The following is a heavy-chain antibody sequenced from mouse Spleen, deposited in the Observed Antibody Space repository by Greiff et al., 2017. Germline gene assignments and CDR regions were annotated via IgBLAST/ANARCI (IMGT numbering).Heavy chain of an antibody. J-gene: IGHJ1*01. CDR1: GFTFSDYG. D-gene: IGHD1-1*01. V-gene: IGHV5-15*02. CDR3: ARCYGSSFWYFDV. Sequence: EVKLMESGGGLVQPGGSRKLSCAASGFTFSDYGMAWVRQAPGKGPEWVAFISNLAYSIYYADTVTGRFTISRENAKNTLYLEMSSLRSEDTAMYYCARCYGSSFWYFDVWGAGTTVTVSS. CDR2: ISNLAYSI.